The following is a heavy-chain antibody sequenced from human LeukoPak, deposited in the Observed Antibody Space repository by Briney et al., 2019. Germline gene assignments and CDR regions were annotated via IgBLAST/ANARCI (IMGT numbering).Heavy chain of an antibody. V-gene: IGHV4-4*02. CDR1: GGSISSSNW. CDR2: IYHSGST. CDR3: ARDGYYDNAFDI. Sequence: SGTLSLTCAVSGGSISSSNWWSWVRQPPGKGLEWIGEIYHSGSTYYNPSLKSRVTISVDRSKNQFSLKLSSVTAADTAVYYCARDGYYDNAFDIWGQGTMVTVSS. D-gene: IGHD3-22*01. J-gene: IGHJ3*02.